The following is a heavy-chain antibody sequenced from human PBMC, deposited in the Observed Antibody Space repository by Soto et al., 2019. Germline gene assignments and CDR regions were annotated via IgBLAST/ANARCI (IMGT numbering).Heavy chain of an antibody. Sequence: LRLSCAASGFTFNTHWMHWVRQAPGKGLVWVSRIYFDGITTNYADSVKGRLTVSRDNAKNTVYLHVNTLRDEDTAVYYCARGGAMGVDYWGQGTLVTVSS. V-gene: IGHV3-74*01. CDR2: IYFDGITT. D-gene: IGHD1-26*01. J-gene: IGHJ4*02. CDR3: ARGGAMGVDY. CDR1: GFTFNTHW.